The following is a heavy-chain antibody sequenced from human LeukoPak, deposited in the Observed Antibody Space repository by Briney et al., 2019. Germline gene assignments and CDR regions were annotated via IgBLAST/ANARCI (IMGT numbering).Heavy chain of an antibody. Sequence: GGSLRLSCAASGFTVSSNYMSWVRQAPGKGLEWVSVIYSGGSTYYADSVKGRFTISRDNSKNTLYLQMNSLRADDTAVYYCARDRPKYYDFWSGYSFDYWGQGTLVTVSS. D-gene: IGHD3-3*01. CDR2: IYSGGST. CDR3: ARDRPKYYDFWSGYSFDY. V-gene: IGHV3-53*05. CDR1: GFTVSSNY. J-gene: IGHJ4*02.